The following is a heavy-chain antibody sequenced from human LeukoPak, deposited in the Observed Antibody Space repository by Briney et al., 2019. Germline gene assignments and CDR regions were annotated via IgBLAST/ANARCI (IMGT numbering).Heavy chain of an antibody. CDR1: GYTFTSYY. D-gene: IGHD1-26*01. CDR3: ARDLRELPRADAFDI. Sequence: ASVKVSCKASGYTFTSYYMHWVRQPPSQGLEWMGIINPSGGSASYAQKFQGRVTMTRDTSTSTVYMELSSLRSEDTAVYYCARDLRELPRADAFDIWGQGTMVTVSS. V-gene: IGHV1-46*03. J-gene: IGHJ3*02. CDR2: INPSGGSA.